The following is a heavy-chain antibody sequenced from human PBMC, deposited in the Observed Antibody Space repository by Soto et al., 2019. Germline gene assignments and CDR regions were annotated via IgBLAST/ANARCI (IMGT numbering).Heavy chain of an antibody. J-gene: IGHJ5*02. CDR2: ISGFNDDT. V-gene: IGHV1-18*01. CDR1: GYTFTSYG. Sequence: QVQLVQSGAEMKNPGASVKVSCKASGYTFTSYGISWVRQAPGQGLEWMGWISGFNDDTNHAQKLQGRVTMTKDTSTGTAYMELRSLKFDETAVYYCARSGSYYPARNWFGPWGQGTLVTVSS. D-gene: IGHD3-10*01. CDR3: ARSGSYYPARNWFGP.